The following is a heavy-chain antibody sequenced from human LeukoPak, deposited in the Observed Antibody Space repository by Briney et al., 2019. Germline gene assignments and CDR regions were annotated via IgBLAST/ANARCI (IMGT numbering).Heavy chain of an antibody. CDR1: GFPSSTYG. Sequence: TGGSLILSCAASGFPSSTYGMHWVRQAPGKGLEWLAVLGDDGINTHYADSVKGRFTISRDNSQNTLYLQMISLRAEDTAVYYCGVVPAATMLRDSWGQGTLVTVSS. V-gene: IGHV3-33*01. CDR2: LGDDGINT. CDR3: GVVPAATMLRDS. J-gene: IGHJ4*02. D-gene: IGHD2-2*01.